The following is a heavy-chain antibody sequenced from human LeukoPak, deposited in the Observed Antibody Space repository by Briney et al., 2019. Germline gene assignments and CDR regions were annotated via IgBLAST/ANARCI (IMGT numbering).Heavy chain of an antibody. J-gene: IGHJ4*02. D-gene: IGHD6-19*01. Sequence: GGSLRLSCAASGFTFSSYAMSWVRQAPGKGLEWVSAISGSADSTYYADSVKGRFTVSRDNSKNTLYLQMNSLRAEDTAVYYCAKDRSYNSGWRFDYWGQGTLVTVPS. CDR1: GFTFSSYA. CDR2: ISGSADST. CDR3: AKDRSYNSGWRFDY. V-gene: IGHV3-23*01.